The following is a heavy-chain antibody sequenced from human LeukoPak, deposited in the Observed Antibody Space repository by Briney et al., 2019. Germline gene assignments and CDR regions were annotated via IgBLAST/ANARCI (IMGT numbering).Heavy chain of an antibody. D-gene: IGHD6-19*01. Sequence: GGSLRLSCAASGFTFDDYAMHWVRQAPGKGLEWVSLISGDGGSTYYADSVKGRFTISRDNSKNSLCLQMNSLRTEDTALYYCGALYSSGWYDAFDIWGQGTMVTVSS. CDR3: GALYSSGWYDAFDI. CDR2: ISGDGGST. CDR1: GFTFDDYA. J-gene: IGHJ3*02. V-gene: IGHV3-43*02.